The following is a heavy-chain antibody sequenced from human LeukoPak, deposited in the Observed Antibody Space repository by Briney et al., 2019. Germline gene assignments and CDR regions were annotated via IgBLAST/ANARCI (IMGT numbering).Heavy chain of an antibody. J-gene: IGHJ5*01. CDR2: INANSGTR. CDR1: GFAFSFFA. Sequence: LPGGSLRLSCEASGFAFSFFAMSWLRQAPGKVLEWVSTINANSGTRSYAASVRGRFTISRDNSKNTLYLQLNTLRADDTAVYYCAKPISGGLAVTADWFAPWGQGTLVVVSS. V-gene: IGHV3-23*01. CDR3: AKPISGGLAVTADWFAP. D-gene: IGHD6-19*01.